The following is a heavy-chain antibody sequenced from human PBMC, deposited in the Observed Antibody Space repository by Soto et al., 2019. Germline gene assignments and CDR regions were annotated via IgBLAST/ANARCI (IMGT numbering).Heavy chain of an antibody. CDR2: ISWNSARI. V-gene: IGHV3-9*01. CDR3: AKDILFGETSYYYGMDV. CDR1: GFTFDDYA. Sequence: EVQLVESGGGLVQPGRSLRLSCGASGFTFDDYAMHWVRQAPGKGLEWVSGISWNSARIDYADSVKGRFTIFRDNAKNSLYLQMNSLRAEDTALYYCAKDILFGETSYYYGMDVWGQGTTVTVSS. D-gene: IGHD3-10*01. J-gene: IGHJ6*02.